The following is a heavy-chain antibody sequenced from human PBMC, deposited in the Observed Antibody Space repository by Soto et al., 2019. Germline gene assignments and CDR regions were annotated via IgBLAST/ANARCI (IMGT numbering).Heavy chain of an antibody. J-gene: IGHJ4*02. V-gene: IGHV3-23*01. CDR2: ISGSGGST. D-gene: IGHD3-22*01. CDR3: AETAHDSSGYYEGFDE. CDR1: GFTFSSYA. Sequence: PGGSLRLSCAASGFTFSSYAMSWVRQAPGKGLEWVSAISGSGGSTYYADSVKGRFTISRDNSKNTLYLQMNSLRAEDTAVYYCAETAHDSSGYYEGFDEWGQGSLVTVSS.